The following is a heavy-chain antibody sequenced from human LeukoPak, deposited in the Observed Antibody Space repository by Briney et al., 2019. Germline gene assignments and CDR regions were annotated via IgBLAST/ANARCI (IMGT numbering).Heavy chain of an antibody. D-gene: IGHD3-22*01. CDR1: GYTFTGYY. CDR3: ARELPYEYYYYYYMDV. Sequence: GASVKVSCKASGYTFTGYYMHWVRQAPGQGLEWMGRINPNSGGTNYAQKFQGRVTMTRDTSISTAYMELSRLRSDDTAVYYCARELPYEYYYYYYMDVWGKGTTVTVSS. CDR2: INPNSGGT. V-gene: IGHV1-2*06. J-gene: IGHJ6*03.